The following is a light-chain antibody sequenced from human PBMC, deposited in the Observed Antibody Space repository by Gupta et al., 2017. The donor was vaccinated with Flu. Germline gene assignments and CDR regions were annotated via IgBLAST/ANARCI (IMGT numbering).Light chain of an antibody. J-gene: IGLJ3*02. CDR1: AVAEQY. CDR2: KES. Sequence: SYELTQPPSVSVSPGQTARSTGSVDAVAEQYSYWYQQKPGQAPVLVIYKESGRHSVIPERFSGSISVTTVTLTISGVQADDETDYYCHSADSSGTYWVFGGGTKLTVL. V-gene: IGLV3-25*02. CDR3: HSADSSGTYWV.